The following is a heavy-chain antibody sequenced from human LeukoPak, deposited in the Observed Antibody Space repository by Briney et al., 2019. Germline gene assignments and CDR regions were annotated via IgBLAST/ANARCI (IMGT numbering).Heavy chain of an antibody. CDR3: ARDRELLWFGELLPNFDY. Sequence: AASVKVSCKASGYTFTSYGISWARQAPGQGLEWMGWISAYNGNTNYAQKLQGRVTMTTDTSTSTAYMELRSLRSDDTAVYYCARDRELLWFGELLPNFDYWGQGTLVAVSS. J-gene: IGHJ4*02. D-gene: IGHD3-10*01. CDR1: GYTFTSYG. CDR2: ISAYNGNT. V-gene: IGHV1-18*01.